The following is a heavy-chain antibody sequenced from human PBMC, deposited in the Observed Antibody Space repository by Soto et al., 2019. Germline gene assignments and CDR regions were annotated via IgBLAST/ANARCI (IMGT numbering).Heavy chain of an antibody. CDR3: AKKYPGIRHFDY. CDR2: IGTDSDT. Sequence: PGGSLRLSCAASGFTFNNYAMNWVRQAPGKGLEWVSAIGTDSDTYYADSVKGRFTISRDNSRTTLYLQMNSLRAEDTALYYCAKKYPGIRHFDYRGQGSLVTVSP. J-gene: IGHJ4*02. V-gene: IGHV3-23*01. D-gene: IGHD2-2*01. CDR1: GFTFNNYA.